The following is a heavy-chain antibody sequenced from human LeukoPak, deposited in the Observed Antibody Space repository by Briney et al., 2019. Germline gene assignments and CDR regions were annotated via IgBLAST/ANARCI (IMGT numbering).Heavy chain of an antibody. CDR1: GGSISSSSYY. CDR3: ARQPAFGCSGGSCYSESKDY. V-gene: IGHV4-39*01. Sequence: SETLSLTCTVSGGSISSSSYYWGWIRQPPGKGLEWIGSIYYSGSTYYNPSLKSRVTISVDTSKNQFSLKLSSVTAADTAVYYCARQPAFGCSGGSCYSESKDYWGQGTLVTVSS. CDR2: IYYSGST. D-gene: IGHD2-15*01. J-gene: IGHJ4*02.